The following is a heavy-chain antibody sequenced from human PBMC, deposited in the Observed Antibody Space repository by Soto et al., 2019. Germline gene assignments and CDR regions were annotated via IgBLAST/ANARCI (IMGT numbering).Heavy chain of an antibody. V-gene: IGHV1-2*04. J-gene: IGHJ6*02. Sequence: QVQLVQSGAEVKKPGASVRVSCKASGYSFTDYHIHWVRQAPGQGLERLGRINPKSGGTSTAQKFQGWVTMTRDRSISTVYMELTRLRSDDTAVYFCARGHSTDCSNGVCSFFYNHDMDVCGQGTTVTVSS. D-gene: IGHD2-8*01. CDR1: GYSFTDYH. CDR3: ARGHSTDCSNGVCSFFYNHDMDV. CDR2: INPKSGGT.